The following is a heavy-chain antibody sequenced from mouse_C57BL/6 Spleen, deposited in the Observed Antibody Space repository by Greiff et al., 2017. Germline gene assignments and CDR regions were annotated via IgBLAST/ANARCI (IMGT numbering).Heavy chain of an antibody. V-gene: IGHV5-17*01. Sequence: EVQLQESGGGLVKPGGSLKLSCAASGFTFSDYGMHWVRQAPEKGLEWVAYISSGSSTIYYADTVKGRFTISRDNAKNTLFLQMTSLRSEDTAMYYCASDGYSGWYFDVWGTGTTVTVSS. CDR1: GFTFSDYG. CDR3: ASDGYSGWYFDV. J-gene: IGHJ1*03. D-gene: IGHD2-3*01. CDR2: ISSGSSTI.